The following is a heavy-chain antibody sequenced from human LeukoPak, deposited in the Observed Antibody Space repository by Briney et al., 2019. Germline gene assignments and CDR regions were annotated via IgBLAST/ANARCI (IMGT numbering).Heavy chain of an antibody. CDR1: GDSISSNNYY. J-gene: IGHJ4*02. D-gene: IGHD6-13*01. CDR3: ARGSKAAPGTFDY. Sequence: PSETLSLTCTVSGDSISSNNYYWGWIRQPPGKGLEWIGSIYYGGYTYYNPSLKSRVTISVDTSKNQFSLKLSSVTAADTAVYYCARGSKAAPGTFDYWGQGTLVTVSS. CDR2: IYYGGYT. V-gene: IGHV4-39*07.